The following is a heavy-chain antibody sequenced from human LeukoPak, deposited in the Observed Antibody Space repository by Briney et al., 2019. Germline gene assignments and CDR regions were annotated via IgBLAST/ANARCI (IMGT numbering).Heavy chain of an antibody. D-gene: IGHD5-18*01. CDR3: AAGYSYGWSDY. CDR1: GFTFTCSA. J-gene: IGHJ4*02. Sequence: SVKVPCKASGFTFTCSAVQWVRQARGQRLEWIGWIVVGSGNTNYAQKFQERVTITRDMSTSTAYMELSSLRSEDTAVYYCAAGYSYGWSDYWGQGTLVTVSS. CDR2: IVVGSGNT. V-gene: IGHV1-58*01.